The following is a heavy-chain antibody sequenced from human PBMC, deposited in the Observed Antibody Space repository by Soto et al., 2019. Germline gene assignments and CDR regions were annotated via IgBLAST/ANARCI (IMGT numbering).Heavy chain of an antibody. D-gene: IGHD3-22*01. CDR2: ISYGGGTT. CDR3: AKNPGYYYDSTGYHFDY. J-gene: IGHJ4*02. Sequence: GSLRLSCAASEFTFSNYAMSWVRQAPGKGLEWVSAISYGGGTTYYADSVKGRFTISRDNSKNILYLQMNSLRAEDTAVYYCAKNPGYYYDSTGYHFDYWGQGTLVTVSS. CDR1: EFTFSNYA. V-gene: IGHV3-23*01.